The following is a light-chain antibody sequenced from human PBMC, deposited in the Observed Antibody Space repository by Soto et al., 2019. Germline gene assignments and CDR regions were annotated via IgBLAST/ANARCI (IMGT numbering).Light chain of an antibody. J-gene: IGKJ4*01. V-gene: IGKV1-27*01. CDR3: QKYTSAPPLT. Sequence: DIQMTQSPSSLSASVGDRVTITCRASQGISSYLAWYQQKPGKVPKLLIYAASTLQSGVPSRFSGSGSGTDFTLTISSLQPEDVATYYCQKYTSAPPLTFGGGTKVEIK. CDR1: QGISSY. CDR2: AAS.